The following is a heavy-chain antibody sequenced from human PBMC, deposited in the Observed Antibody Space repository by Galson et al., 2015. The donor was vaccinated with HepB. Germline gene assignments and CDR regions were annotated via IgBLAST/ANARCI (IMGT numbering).Heavy chain of an antibody. V-gene: IGHV1-18*04. J-gene: IGHJ5*02. CDR1: GYTFTSYG. CDR3: ARDHSWAAAGTSNWFDP. D-gene: IGHD6-13*01. Sequence: SVKASCKASGYTFTSYGISWVRQAPGQGLEWVGWISTYNGNTNYAQKFQGRVTMITDTSTSTAYLELRSLLSDDTAVYYCARDHSWAAAGTSNWFDPWGQGTLVIVSS. CDR2: ISTYNGNT.